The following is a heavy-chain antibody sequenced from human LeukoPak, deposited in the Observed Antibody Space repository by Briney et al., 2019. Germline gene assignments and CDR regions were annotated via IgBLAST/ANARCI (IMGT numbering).Heavy chain of an antibody. V-gene: IGHV3-7*01. Sequence: GGSLRLSCAASGFTFSSYEMNWVRQAPGKGLEWVANIKQDGSEKYYVDSVKGRFTISRDNAKNSLYLQMNSLRAEDTAVYYCAREDSYGVFDYWGQGTLVTVSS. J-gene: IGHJ4*02. D-gene: IGHD5-18*01. CDR1: GFTFSSYE. CDR2: IKQDGSEK. CDR3: AREDSYGVFDY.